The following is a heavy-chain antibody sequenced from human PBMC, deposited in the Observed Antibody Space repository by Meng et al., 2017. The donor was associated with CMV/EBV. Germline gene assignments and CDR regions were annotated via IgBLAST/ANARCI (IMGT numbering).Heavy chain of an antibody. CDR1: GYTFTSYD. Sequence: ASVKVSCKASGYTFTSYDINWVRQATGQGLEWMGWMSPNSGNTGYAQKFQGRVTITRNTSISTAYMELSSLRSEDTAVYYCARGPISPRYCSSTSCHYWFDPWGQGTLVTVSS. J-gene: IGHJ5*02. V-gene: IGHV1-8*03. CDR3: ARGPISPRYCSSTSCHYWFDP. D-gene: IGHD2-2*01. CDR2: MSPNSGNT.